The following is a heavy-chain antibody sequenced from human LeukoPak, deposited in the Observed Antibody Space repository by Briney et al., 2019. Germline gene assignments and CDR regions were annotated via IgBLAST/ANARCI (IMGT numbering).Heavy chain of an antibody. J-gene: IGHJ4*02. D-gene: IGHD3-3*01. CDR2: ISGSGGST. CDR3: AKGSGYYPILDY. V-gene: IGHV3-23*01. Sequence: PGGSLRLSCAHPGVTFSSYAMSWVRQAPGKGLEWVSAISGSGGSTYYADSVKGRFTISRDNSKTTLYLQMNSLRAEDTAVYYCAKGSGYYPILDYWGQGTLVTVSS. CDR1: GVTFSSYA.